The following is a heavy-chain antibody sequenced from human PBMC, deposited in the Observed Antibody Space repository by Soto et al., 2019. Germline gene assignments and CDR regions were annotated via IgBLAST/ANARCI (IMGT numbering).Heavy chain of an antibody. J-gene: IGHJ4*02. CDR2: ISYDGSNK. V-gene: IGHV3-30*03. Sequence: GALRLSCAASGFTFSSYGMHWVRQAPGKGLEWVAVISYDGSNKYYADSVKGRFTISRDNSKNTLYLQMNSLRAEDTAVYYCASAPPLPIDYWGQGTLVTVSS. CDR1: GFTFSSYG. CDR3: ASAPPLPIDY.